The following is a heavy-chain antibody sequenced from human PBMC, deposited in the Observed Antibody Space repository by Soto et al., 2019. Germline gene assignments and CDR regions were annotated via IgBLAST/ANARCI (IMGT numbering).Heavy chain of an antibody. V-gene: IGHV1-18*01. J-gene: IGHJ4*02. CDR1: GYAFTTYG. CDR2: ISAHNGNT. Sequence: QVHLVQSGAEVKKPGASVKVSCQGSGYAFTTYGITWVRQAPGQGLEWMGWISAHNGNTNYAQKLQGRVTVTRDTSTSIAYMELRSLRYDDTVLYFCARGRYGDCWGQGALVTVSS. D-gene: IGHD1-1*01. CDR3: ARGRYGDC.